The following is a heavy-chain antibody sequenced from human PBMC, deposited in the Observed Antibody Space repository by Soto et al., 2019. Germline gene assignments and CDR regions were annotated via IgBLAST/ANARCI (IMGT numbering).Heavy chain of an antibody. CDR3: ERQWDSSVYYYGMDV. D-gene: IGHD6-19*01. CDR1: GYSFTSYW. V-gene: IGHV5-51*01. CDR2: IYPGDSDT. J-gene: IGHJ6*02. Sequence: GESLKISCKGSGYSFTSYWIGWVRQMPGKGLEWMGIIYPGDSDTRYSPSFQGQVTISADKSISTAYLQWSSLKASDTAMYYCERQWDSSVYYYGMDVWGQGTTVTVSS.